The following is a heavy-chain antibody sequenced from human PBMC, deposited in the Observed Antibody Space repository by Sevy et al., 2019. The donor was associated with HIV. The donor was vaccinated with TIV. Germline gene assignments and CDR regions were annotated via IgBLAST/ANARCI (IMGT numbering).Heavy chain of an antibody. V-gene: IGHV1-2*02. CDR1: GYTFTDQY. J-gene: IGHJ4*02. CDR3: ARDQDLGVVELDY. Sequence: ASVKVSCKVSGYTFTDQYLHWVRQAPGQGLEWMGWINPKSGGTDYAQPFQGRVTMTRDTSINTIYMDLSRLRIDDTAVYYCARDQDLGVVELDYWGQGTLVTVSS. CDR2: INPKSGGT. D-gene: IGHD2-15*01.